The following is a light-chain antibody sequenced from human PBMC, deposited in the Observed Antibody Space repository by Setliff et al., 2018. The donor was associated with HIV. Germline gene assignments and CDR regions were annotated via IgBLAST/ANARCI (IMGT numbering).Light chain of an antibody. CDR1: SNDIGAYNL. V-gene: IGLV2-14*02. Sequence: QSALAQPASVSGSPGQSITISCTGTSNDIGAYNLVSWYQQHPGKAPKLMIYNVSQRPSGVSDRFSGSKSGITASLTISGLQPEDEPDYYCSSYTASSTLVFGGGTKVTVL. J-gene: IGLJ3*02. CDR2: NVS. CDR3: SSYTASSTLV.